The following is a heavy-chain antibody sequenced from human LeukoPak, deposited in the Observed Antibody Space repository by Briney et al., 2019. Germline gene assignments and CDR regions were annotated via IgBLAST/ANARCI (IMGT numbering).Heavy chain of an antibody. Sequence: SETLSLTCAVYGGSFSGYYWSWIRQPPGKGLEWIGEINHSGSTNYNPSLKSRVTISVDTSKNQFSLKLSSVTAADTAVYYCARVDILTGYYNYYYYGMDVWGQGTTVTVSS. CDR2: INHSGST. CDR1: GGSFSGYY. J-gene: IGHJ6*02. V-gene: IGHV4-34*01. D-gene: IGHD3-9*01. CDR3: ARVDILTGYYNYYYYGMDV.